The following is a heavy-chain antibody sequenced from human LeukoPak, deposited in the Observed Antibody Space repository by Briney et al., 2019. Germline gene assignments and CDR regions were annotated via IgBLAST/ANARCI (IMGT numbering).Heavy chain of an antibody. CDR2: ISWNSGSI. Sequence: GGSLRLSCAASGFTFDDYAMHWVRQAPGEGLEWVSGISWNSGSIGYADSVKGRFTISRDNAKNSLYLQMNSLRAEDTALYYCAKGKGEMATINMYYFDYWGQGTLVTVSS. CDR3: AKGKGEMATINMYYFDY. V-gene: IGHV3-9*01. D-gene: IGHD5-24*01. J-gene: IGHJ4*02. CDR1: GFTFDDYA.